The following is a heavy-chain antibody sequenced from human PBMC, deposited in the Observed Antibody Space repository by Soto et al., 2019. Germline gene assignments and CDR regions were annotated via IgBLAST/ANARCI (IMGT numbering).Heavy chain of an antibody. CDR2: ISSSGGST. D-gene: IGHD7-27*01. J-gene: IGHJ4*02. CDR3: AKGWGDY. Sequence: EVQLLKSGGGLVQPGGSLRLSCAASGFTFGSYTMSWVRQGPGKGLEWVSGISSSGGSTVYADSVKGRFTISRDNFKNTLYLQMNSLRAEDTAVYYCAKGWGDYWGQGTPVTVSS. CDR1: GFTFGSYT. V-gene: IGHV3-23*01.